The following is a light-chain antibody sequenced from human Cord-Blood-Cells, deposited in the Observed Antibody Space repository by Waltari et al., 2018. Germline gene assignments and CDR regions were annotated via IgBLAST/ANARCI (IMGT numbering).Light chain of an antibody. V-gene: IGKV3-20*01. CDR2: GAS. J-gene: IGKJ4*01. CDR1: QSVSSSY. Sequence: EIVLTQSPGTLSLSPGERATLHCRASQSVSSSYLAWYQQKPGQAPRLLISGASSRATGIPDRFSGSGSGTDFTLTISRLEPEDFAVYYCQQYGSSPLTFGGGTKVEIK. CDR3: QQYGSSPLT.